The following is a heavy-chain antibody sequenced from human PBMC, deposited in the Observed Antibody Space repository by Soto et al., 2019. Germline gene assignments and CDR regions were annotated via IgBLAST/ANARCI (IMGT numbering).Heavy chain of an antibody. V-gene: IGHV1-46*01. D-gene: IGHD3-3*01. J-gene: IGHJ6*02. Sequence: ASVKVSCKASGYTFTSYYMHWVRQARGQGLEWMGIINPSGGSTSYAQKFQRRVTMTRDTSTSTVYMELSSLRSEDTAVYYCASPAADFWSGYSEYYYYYGMDVWGQGTTVTVSS. CDR2: INPSGGST. CDR3: ASPAADFWSGYSEYYYYYGMDV. CDR1: GYTFTSYY.